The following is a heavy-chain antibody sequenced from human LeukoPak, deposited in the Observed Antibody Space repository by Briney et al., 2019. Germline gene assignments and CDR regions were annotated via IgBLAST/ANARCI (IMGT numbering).Heavy chain of an antibody. Sequence: GGSLRLSCAASGFTFSSYAMSWVRQAPGKGLEWVSAISDTGGTTYYADSVKGGFTISRDNSRSTLYLQMNSLRAEDTALYYCAKDTSIGRYCTNGVCSPFDYWGQGTLVTVSS. CDR3: AKDTSIGRYCTNGVCSPFDY. CDR1: GFTFSSYA. D-gene: IGHD2-8*01. V-gene: IGHV3-23*01. CDR2: ISDTGGTT. J-gene: IGHJ4*02.